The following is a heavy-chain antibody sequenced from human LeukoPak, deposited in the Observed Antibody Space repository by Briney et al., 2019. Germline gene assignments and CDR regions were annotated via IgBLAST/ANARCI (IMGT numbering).Heavy chain of an antibody. D-gene: IGHD3-22*01. CDR3: ARSSADSSGYYCDY. J-gene: IGHJ4*02. CDR1: GYTFTSYG. V-gene: IGHV1-18*01. CDR2: ISAYNGNT. Sequence: ASVTVSCKASGYTFTSYGISWVRQAPGQGLEWMGWISAYNGNTNYAQTLQGRVTMTTDTSTSTAYMELRSLRSDDTAVYYCARSSADSSGYYCDYWGQGTLVTVSS.